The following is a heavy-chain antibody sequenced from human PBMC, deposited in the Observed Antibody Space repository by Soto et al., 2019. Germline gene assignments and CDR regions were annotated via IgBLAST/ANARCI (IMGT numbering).Heavy chain of an antibody. D-gene: IGHD5-18*01. CDR2: INPNSGGT. J-gene: IGHJ6*02. Sequence: GSVQVSSKASGYPFTGYYMHLVRQAPGQGLEWMGWINPNSGGTNYAQKFQGRVTMTRDTSISTAYMELSRLRSDDTAVYDCARVGDTAYGMDVWGQGTTVTVSS. V-gene: IGHV1-2*02. CDR1: GYPFTGYY. CDR3: ARVGDTAYGMDV.